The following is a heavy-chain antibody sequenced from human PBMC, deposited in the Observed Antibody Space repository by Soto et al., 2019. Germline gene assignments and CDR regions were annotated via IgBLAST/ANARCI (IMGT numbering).Heavy chain of an antibody. CDR2: ISYDGSNK. CDR1: GFTFSSYG. CDR3: AKKLYSSGWYWDYYYGMDV. V-gene: IGHV3-30*18. J-gene: IGHJ6*02. D-gene: IGHD6-19*01. Sequence: QVQLVESGGGVVQPGRSLRLSCAASGFTFSSYGMHWVRQAPGKGLEWVAVISYDGSNKYYADSVKGRFTISRDNSKNTRYLQMNSLRTEDTAVYYCAKKLYSSGWYWDYYYGMDVWGQGTTVTVSS.